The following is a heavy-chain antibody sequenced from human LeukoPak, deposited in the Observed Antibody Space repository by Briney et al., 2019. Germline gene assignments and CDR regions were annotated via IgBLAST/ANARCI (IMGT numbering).Heavy chain of an antibody. D-gene: IGHD3-10*01. CDR2: IFYSGST. Sequence: PSETLSLTCTVSGGSISTYYWSWIRQPPGKALEWIGNIFYSGSTYYSPSLKSRVTISLDTSRNQFSLKLNSVTAADTAVYYCAKSNGYGLIDIWGQGTMVTVSS. CDR3: AKSNGYGLIDI. CDR1: GGSISTYY. V-gene: IGHV4-59*12. J-gene: IGHJ3*02.